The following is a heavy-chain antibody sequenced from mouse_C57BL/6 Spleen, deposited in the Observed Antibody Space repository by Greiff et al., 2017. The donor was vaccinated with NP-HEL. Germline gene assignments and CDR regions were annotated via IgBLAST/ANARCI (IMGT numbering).Heavy chain of an antibody. J-gene: IGHJ1*03. D-gene: IGHD2-1*01. CDR2: IYPRSGNT. V-gene: IGHV1-81*01. CDR3: AGLYYGNPWYFDV. Sequence: VQRVESGAELARPGASVKLSCKASGYTFTSYGISWVKQRTGQGLEWIGEIYPRSGNTYYNEKFKGKATLTADKSSSTAYMELRSLTSEDSAVYFCAGLYYGNPWYFDVWGTGTTVTVSS. CDR1: GYTFTSYG.